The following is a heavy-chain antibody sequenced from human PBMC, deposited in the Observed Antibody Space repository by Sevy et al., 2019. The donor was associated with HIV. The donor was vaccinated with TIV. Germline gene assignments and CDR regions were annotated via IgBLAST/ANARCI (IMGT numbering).Heavy chain of an antibody. CDR3: ARDTAFVDS. Sequence: GGSLRLSCEGSGFTFSSYWMSWVRQAPGKGLEWVANIKQDGSEKYYVDSVKGRFTISRDNAKNSLYLQMNSLRADDTAFYYCARDTAFVDSWGQGTLVTVSS. V-gene: IGHV3-7*03. CDR1: GFTFSSYW. D-gene: IGHD2-21*02. J-gene: IGHJ4*02. CDR2: IKQDGSEK.